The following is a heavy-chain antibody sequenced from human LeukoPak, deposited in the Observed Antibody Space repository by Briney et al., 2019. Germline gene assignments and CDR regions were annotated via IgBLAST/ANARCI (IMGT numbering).Heavy chain of an antibody. CDR1: GFTFGDYA. Sequence: GGSLRLSCTASGFTFGDYAMSWFRQAPGKGLEWVGFVRSKAYGGTTEYAASVKGRFTISRDDSKSIAYLQMNSLKTEDTAVYYCTRGSSGWYDKLFDYWGQGTLVTVSS. D-gene: IGHD6-19*01. J-gene: IGHJ4*02. V-gene: IGHV3-49*03. CDR2: VRSKAYGGTT. CDR3: TRGSSGWYDKLFDY.